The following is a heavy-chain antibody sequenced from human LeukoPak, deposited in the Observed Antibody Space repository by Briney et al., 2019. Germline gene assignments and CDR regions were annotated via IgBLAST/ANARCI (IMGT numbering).Heavy chain of an antibody. CDR2: ISSSSSYI. J-gene: IGHJ4*02. V-gene: IGHV3-21*01. CDR1: GFTFSSYS. CDR3: ARDAMVRGVIPLDY. Sequence: GGSLRLSCAASGFTFSSYSMNWVRQAPGKGLEWVSSISSSSSYIYYADSVKGRFTISRDNAKNSLYLKMNSLRAEATAVYYCARDAMVRGVIPLDYWGQGTLVTVSS. D-gene: IGHD3-10*01.